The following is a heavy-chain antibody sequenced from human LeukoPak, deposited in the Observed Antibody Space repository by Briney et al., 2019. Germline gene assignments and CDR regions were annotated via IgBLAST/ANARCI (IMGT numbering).Heavy chain of an antibody. J-gene: IGHJ4*02. Sequence: PGGSLRLSCAASGFTFSSYGMSWVRQAPGKGLEWVSAISGSGGSTYFADSVKGRFTISRDNSKNTLYLQMNSLRAEDTAVYYCAKDRTLVKYFDYWGQGTLVTVSS. CDR2: ISGSGGST. D-gene: IGHD2-21*01. V-gene: IGHV3-23*01. CDR1: GFTFSSYG. CDR3: AKDRTLVKYFDY.